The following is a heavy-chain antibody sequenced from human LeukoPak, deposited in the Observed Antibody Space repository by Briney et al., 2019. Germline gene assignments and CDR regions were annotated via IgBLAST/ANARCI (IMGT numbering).Heavy chain of an antibody. CDR2: IYSGGST. D-gene: IGHD3-10*01. J-gene: IGHJ6*03. V-gene: IGHV3-53*01. Sequence: GGSLRLSCAASGFTVSINYMSWVRQAPGNGLEWVSVIYSGGSTYYADSVKGRFTISRDNSKNTLYLQMNNLRAEDTAVYYCASGSGSYRTPHYYMDVWGKGTTVTVSS. CDR3: ASGSGSYRTPHYYMDV. CDR1: GFTVSINY.